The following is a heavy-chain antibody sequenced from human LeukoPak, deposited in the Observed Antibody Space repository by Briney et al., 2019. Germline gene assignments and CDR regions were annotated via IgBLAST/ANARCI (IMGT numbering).Heavy chain of an antibody. V-gene: IGHV3-23*01. D-gene: IGHD4-17*01. CDR1: GFTFSSYA. CDR2: ISGSGDIT. J-gene: IGHJ5*02. CDR3: VTVTIGRVS. Sequence: GGSLRLSCAASGFTFSSYAMSWVRQAPGKGLEWVSAISGSGDITYYADSVKGRFTISRDNSKNTLYLQMSSLRAEDTAIYYCVTVTIGRVSWGQGTLVTVSS.